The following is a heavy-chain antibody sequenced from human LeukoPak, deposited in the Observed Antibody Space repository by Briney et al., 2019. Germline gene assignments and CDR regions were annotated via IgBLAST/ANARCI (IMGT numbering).Heavy chain of an antibody. CDR3: ARIGCSSTSCYSY. Sequence: SETLSLTCTVSGGSISSGSYYWSWIRQPAGKGLEWIGRIYSSGNTNCNPSLKSRVTISVDTSKNQFSLKLSSVTAADTAVYYCARIGCSSTSCYSYWGQGTLVTVSS. V-gene: IGHV4-61*02. D-gene: IGHD2-2*02. CDR1: GGSISSGSYY. CDR2: IYSSGNT. J-gene: IGHJ4*02.